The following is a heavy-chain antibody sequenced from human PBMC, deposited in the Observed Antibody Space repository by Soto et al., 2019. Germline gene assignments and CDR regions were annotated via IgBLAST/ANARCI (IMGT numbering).Heavy chain of an antibody. CDR1: GGSISSGDYY. CDR2: IHYSGST. D-gene: IGHD5-18*01. CDR3: ARCGYSYGNDAFDI. V-gene: IGHV4-30-4*01. Sequence: QVQLQESGPGLVKPSQTLSLTCTVSGGSISSGDYYWRWIRQPPGKALEWIGYIHYSGSTYYNPSRKSRVTIAVDKSKSQCALKLSSVTAADTAVYYCARCGYSYGNDAFDIWGQGTMVTVSS. J-gene: IGHJ3*02.